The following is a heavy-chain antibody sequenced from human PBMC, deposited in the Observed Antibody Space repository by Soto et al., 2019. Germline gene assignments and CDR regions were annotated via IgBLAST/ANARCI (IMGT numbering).Heavy chain of an antibody. CDR1: GFVVDSTY. Sequence: EVQLVETGGGLIQPGGSLRLSCAATGFVVDSTYMTWVRQAPGEGLEWVSVIYSGGSTFHADSVEGRFTISRDTSKNTLHLQMNDLEAEDTALYYCARGGVQDAFDIWGQGTMVTVSS. D-gene: IGHD1-26*01. J-gene: IGHJ3*02. CDR3: ARGGVQDAFDI. V-gene: IGHV3-53*02. CDR2: IYSGGST.